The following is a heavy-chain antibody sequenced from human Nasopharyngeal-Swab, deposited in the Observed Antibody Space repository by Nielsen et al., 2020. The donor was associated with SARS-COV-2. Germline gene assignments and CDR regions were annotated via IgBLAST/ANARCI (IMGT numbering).Heavy chain of an antibody. V-gene: IGHV3-7*01. J-gene: IGHJ6*02. Sequence: GESLKISCAASGFTFSSYWMSWVRQAPGKGLEWVANIKQNGGEKYYVDSVKGRFTISRDNAKNSLYLQMNSLRAEDTAVYYCARDSSASTYYGMDVWGQGTTVTVSS. CDR2: IKQNGGEK. D-gene: IGHD1-26*01. CDR3: ARDSSASTYYGMDV. CDR1: GFTFSSYW.